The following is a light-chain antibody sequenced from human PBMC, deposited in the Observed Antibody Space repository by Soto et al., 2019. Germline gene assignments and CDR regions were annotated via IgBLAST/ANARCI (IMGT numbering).Light chain of an antibody. Sequence: DIQMTQSPTSLSASVGDRVTITCRASQGIRNYVAWYQQIPGKAPKLLIYAASTLQSGVPSRFSGSGSGKDFTLTINGLQPEDVATSSCQKYSSVPVFGPGTKVEIK. CDR2: AAS. CDR1: QGIRNY. J-gene: IGKJ3*01. CDR3: QKYSSVPV. V-gene: IGKV1-27*01.